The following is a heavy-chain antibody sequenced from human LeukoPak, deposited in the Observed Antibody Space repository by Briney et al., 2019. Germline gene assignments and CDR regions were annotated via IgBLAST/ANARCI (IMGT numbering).Heavy chain of an antibody. Sequence: SGGSLRLSCAASVFTFSSYSMHWVRQAPGKGREWVAVISYDGSNKYYADSVKGRFTISRDNSKNTLYLQMNSLRAEDTAVYYCARDPDSSGWFDYWGQGTLVTVSS. CDR2: ISYDGSNK. CDR1: VFTFSSYS. J-gene: IGHJ4*02. D-gene: IGHD6-19*01. CDR3: ARDPDSSGWFDY. V-gene: IGHV3-30-3*01.